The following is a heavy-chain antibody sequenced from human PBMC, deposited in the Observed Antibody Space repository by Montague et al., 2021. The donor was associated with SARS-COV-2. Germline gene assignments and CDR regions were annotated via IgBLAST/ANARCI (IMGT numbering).Heavy chain of an antibody. CDR1: GDSVSSNTAA. Sequence: CAISGDSVSSNTAAWNWIRQSPSRGLEWLGRTYYRSKWYYDYAVSVKSRMTISPDTSKNQFSLQLSSVTPEDRAVYYCARARGSHYMSWFDSWGQGTLVIVSS. J-gene: IGHJ5*01. CDR3: ARARGSHYMSWFDS. CDR2: TYYRSKWYY. V-gene: IGHV6-1*01. D-gene: IGHD3-10*01.